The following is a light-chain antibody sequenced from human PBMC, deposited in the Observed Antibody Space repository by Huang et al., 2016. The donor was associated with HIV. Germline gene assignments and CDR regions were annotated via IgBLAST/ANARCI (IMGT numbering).Light chain of an antibody. V-gene: IGKV3-15*01. CDR2: GSS. CDR3: QQYNNWLLS. Sequence: IVMTLSPATLSVSPGERVTVSCRANRSVSSNLAWYHQRPGQAPRLLIYGSSTRAPGIPARFSGSGSGTDFSLTISSLQSEDFALYYCQQYNNWLLSFGGGTRVDI. J-gene: IGKJ4*01. CDR1: RSVSSN.